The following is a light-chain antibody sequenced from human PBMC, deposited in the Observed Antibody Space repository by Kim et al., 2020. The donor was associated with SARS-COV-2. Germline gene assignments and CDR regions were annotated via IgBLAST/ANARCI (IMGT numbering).Light chain of an antibody. CDR1: SSDVGANNY. Sequence: QSALTQPASVSGSPGQSIAISCTGTSSDVGANNYVSWYQKHPGKAPKLMIYDVSIRPSGVSNRFSGSKSGNTASLTISGLQAEDEADYYCCSQTSSNTLFGGGTQLTVL. V-gene: IGLV2-14*03. CDR2: DVS. CDR3: CSQTSSNTL. J-gene: IGLJ3*02.